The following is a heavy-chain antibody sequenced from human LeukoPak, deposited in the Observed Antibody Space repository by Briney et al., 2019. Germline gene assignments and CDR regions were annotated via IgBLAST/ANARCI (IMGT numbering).Heavy chain of an antibody. Sequence: ASVKVSCKASGYTFTNYGITWMRQAPGQGLEWMGWISAHNGKTNYAQKLQGRVTMTTDTSTSTAYMELRSLRSDDTAVYYCARGAVRLLLFGDSGRKSKTYFDYWGQGTLVTVSS. D-gene: IGHD3-10*01. J-gene: IGHJ4*02. CDR3: ARGAVRLLLFGDSGRKSKTYFDY. CDR1: GYTFTNYG. V-gene: IGHV1-18*01. CDR2: ISAHNGKT.